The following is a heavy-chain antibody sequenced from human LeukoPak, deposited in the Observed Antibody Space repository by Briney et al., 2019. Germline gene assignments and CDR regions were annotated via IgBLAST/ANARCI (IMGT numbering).Heavy chain of an antibody. CDR2: ISGSGGST. Sequence: GGSLRLSCAASGFTFSSYAMSWVRQAPGKGLEWVSAISGSGGSTYYADSVKGRFTISRDNSKNTLYLQMNSLRAKDTAVYYCATDSSSVDAFDIWGQGTMVTVSS. J-gene: IGHJ3*02. CDR1: GFTFSSYA. D-gene: IGHD6-6*01. CDR3: ATDSSSVDAFDI. V-gene: IGHV3-23*01.